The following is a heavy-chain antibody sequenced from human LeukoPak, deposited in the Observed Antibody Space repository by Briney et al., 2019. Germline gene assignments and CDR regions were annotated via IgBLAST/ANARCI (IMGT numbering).Heavy chain of an antibody. D-gene: IGHD3-16*01. CDR2: FDPEDGER. CDR3: ATENFGLGSPFDP. V-gene: IGHV1-24*01. CDR1: GYTLNEVS. Sequence: ASVKVSCKVAGYTLNEVSMHWVRHAPGKGLEWMGGFDPEDGERIYAQKFQGRVTMTEDTSTDTAYMELSSLTSEDTAMYYCATENFGLGSPFDPWGQGTLVTVSS. J-gene: IGHJ5*02.